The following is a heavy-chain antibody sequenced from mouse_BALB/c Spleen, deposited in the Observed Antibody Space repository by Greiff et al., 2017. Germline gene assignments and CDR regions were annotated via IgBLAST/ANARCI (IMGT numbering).Heavy chain of an antibody. J-gene: IGHJ2*01. V-gene: IGHV14-3*02. Sequence: EVQLQQSGAELVKPGASVKLSCTASGFNIKDTYMHWVKQRPEQGLEWIGRIDPANGNTKYDPKFQGKATITADTSSNTAYLQLSSLTSEDTAVYYCARSKYYGSSYSYWGQGTTLTVSS. D-gene: IGHD1-1*01. CDR2: IDPANGNT. CDR3: ARSKYYGSSYSY. CDR1: GFNIKDTY.